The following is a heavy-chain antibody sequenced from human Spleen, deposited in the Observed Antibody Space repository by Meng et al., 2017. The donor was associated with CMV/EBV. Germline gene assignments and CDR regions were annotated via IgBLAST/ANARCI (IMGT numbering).Heavy chain of an antibody. J-gene: IGHJ4*02. V-gene: IGHV3-33*01. CDR3: ARDRYDILTGSMGPDFDY. Sequence: FTFSSYGMQWVRQAPGKGLEWVAVIWCDGSNKYYADSVKGRFTISRDNAKNSLYLQMNSLRAEDTAVYYCARDRYDILTGSMGPDFDYWGQGTLVTVSS. CDR1: FTFSSYG. CDR2: IWCDGSNK. D-gene: IGHD3-9*01.